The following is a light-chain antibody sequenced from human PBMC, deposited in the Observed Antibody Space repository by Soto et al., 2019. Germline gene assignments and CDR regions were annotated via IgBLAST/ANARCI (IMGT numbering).Light chain of an antibody. CDR1: QSINGW. V-gene: IGKV1-5*03. Sequence: DIQMTQSPSTLSASVGDRVTITCRASQSINGWLAWYQQKPGKAPKLLIYKASSLESGVPSRFSGSGSGTEFTLTISSLQPDDFATYYCQQYNVYWTFGQGTKVEIK. CDR3: QQYNVYWT. J-gene: IGKJ1*01. CDR2: KAS.